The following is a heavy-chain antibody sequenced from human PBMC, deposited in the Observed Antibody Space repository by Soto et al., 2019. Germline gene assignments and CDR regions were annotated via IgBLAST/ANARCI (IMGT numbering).Heavy chain of an antibody. Sequence: EVQLVESGGGLVQPGRSLRLSCAASGFTFDDYAMHWVRQAPGKGLEWVSGISWNSGSIGYADSVKGRFTISRDNAKNSLYLQMNSLRAEDTALYYCANLYYYGMDVWGQGTTVTVSS. CDR3: ANLYYYGMDV. CDR1: GFTFDDYA. J-gene: IGHJ6*02. V-gene: IGHV3-9*01. CDR2: ISWNSGSI.